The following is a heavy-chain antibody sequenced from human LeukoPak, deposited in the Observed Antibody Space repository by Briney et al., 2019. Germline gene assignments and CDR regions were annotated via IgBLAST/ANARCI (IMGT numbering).Heavy chain of an antibody. J-gene: IGHJ4*02. Sequence: GGSLRLSCAASGFTFKSYEMNWVRQAPGKGLEWISYIDNIGTVIYTADSVKGRFTTSRDNAANSLYLQMDSLTAEDTAVYYCARGTMGCGGDCYDYWGQGTLVAVSS. D-gene: IGHD2-21*01. CDR2: IDNIGTVI. V-gene: IGHV3-48*03. CDR1: GFTFKSYE. CDR3: ARGTMGCGGDCYDY.